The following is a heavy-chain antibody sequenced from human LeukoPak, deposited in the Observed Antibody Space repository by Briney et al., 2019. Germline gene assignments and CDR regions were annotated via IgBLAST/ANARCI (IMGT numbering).Heavy chain of an antibody. CDR1: GFTFSSYG. CDR3: AKGFRVATTHFDY. Sequence: PGGSLRLSCAASGFTFSSYGMHWVRQAPGKGLEWVAVISYDGSNKYYADSVKGRFTISRDNSKNTLYLQMNSLRAEGTAVYYCAKGFRVATTHFDYWGQGTLVTVSS. D-gene: IGHD5-12*01. J-gene: IGHJ4*02. CDR2: ISYDGSNK. V-gene: IGHV3-30*18.